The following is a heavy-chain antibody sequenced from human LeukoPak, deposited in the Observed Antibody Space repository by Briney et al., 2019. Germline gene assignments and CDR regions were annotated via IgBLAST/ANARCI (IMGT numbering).Heavy chain of an antibody. V-gene: IGHV4-59*01. CDR3: ARGGEGDGYIYYPDYFDY. CDR1: GGSISSYY. D-gene: IGHD5-24*01. Sequence: SETLSLTCTVSGGSISSYYWSWIRQPPGKGLEWIGYICYSGSTNYNPSLKSRVTISVDTSKNQFSLKLSSVTAADTAVYYCARGGEGDGYIYYPDYFDYWGQGTLVTVSS. J-gene: IGHJ4*02. CDR2: ICYSGST.